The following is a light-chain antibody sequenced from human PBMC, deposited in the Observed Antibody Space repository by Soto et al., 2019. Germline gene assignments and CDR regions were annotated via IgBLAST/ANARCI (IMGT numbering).Light chain of an antibody. CDR3: SSYTSANTQV. CDR2: EVS. V-gene: IGLV2-14*01. CDR1: SSDVGGYNY. Sequence: QSALTQPASVSGSPGQSITISCTGTSSDVGGYNYVSWYQQHPGKAPKLMIFEVSNRPSGVSHRASGSKSDNTASLTIFGLQAEDEADYYCSSYTSANTQVFGGGTKLTVL. J-gene: IGLJ3*02.